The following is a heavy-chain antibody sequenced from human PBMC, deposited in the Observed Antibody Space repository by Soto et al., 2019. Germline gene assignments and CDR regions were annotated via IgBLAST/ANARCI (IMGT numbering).Heavy chain of an antibody. V-gene: IGHV2-5*02. D-gene: IGHD4-17*01. CDR2: IYWDDDQ. Sequence: QITLKESGPPLVRPAQTLTLTCAFSGFSLTTTSMGVAWIRQPPGKALEWLALIYWDDDQRYSPSLKDRLTISNDTSRSRLVLTISNMNPEDTGTYFCPHAGDYDLLSFDHWGPGTLVTVSS. CDR1: GFSLTTTSMG. J-gene: IGHJ4*02. CDR3: PHAGDYDLLSFDH.